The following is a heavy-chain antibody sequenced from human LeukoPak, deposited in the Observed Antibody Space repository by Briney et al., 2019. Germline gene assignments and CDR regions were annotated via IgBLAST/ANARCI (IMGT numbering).Heavy chain of an antibody. V-gene: IGHV4-34*01. Sequence: GSLRLSCAASGFTFSGYPMIWIRQPPGKGPEWIGEINHSGSTNYNPSLKSRVTISVDTSKNQFSLKLSPVTAADTAVYYCARGHHGDLDYWGQGTLDTVSS. CDR2: INHSGST. D-gene: IGHD4-17*01. CDR1: GFTFSGYP. CDR3: ARGHHGDLDY. J-gene: IGHJ4*02.